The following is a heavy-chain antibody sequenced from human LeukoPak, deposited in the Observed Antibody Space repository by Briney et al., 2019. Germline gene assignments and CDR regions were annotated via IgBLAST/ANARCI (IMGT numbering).Heavy chain of an antibody. J-gene: IGHJ4*02. Sequence: PGGSLRLSCAASGFTFSSYGMSWVRQAPGKGLEWVSDISGSGGSTYYADSVKGRFTISRDNSKNTLYLQMNSLRAEDTAVYYCAKESYYYGSGSYYSPAAGFDYWGQGTLVTVSS. V-gene: IGHV3-23*01. CDR1: GFTFSSYG. D-gene: IGHD3-10*01. CDR2: ISGSGGST. CDR3: AKESYYYGSGSYYSPAAGFDY.